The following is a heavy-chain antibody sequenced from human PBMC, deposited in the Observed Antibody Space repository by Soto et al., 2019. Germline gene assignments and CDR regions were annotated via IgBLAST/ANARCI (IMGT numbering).Heavy chain of an antibody. CDR3: ARDHYSLFDY. Sequence: EVQLVESGGGLVQAGGSLRLSCAASGFTFSGHWMSWVRQAPGKGLEWVANINQDGSVRNYVDSVKGRFTLSRDNAKNSLDLQMNSLRAEDTALYYCARDHYSLFDYWGQGTLDTVSS. D-gene: IGHD2-15*01. CDR1: GFTFSGHW. V-gene: IGHV3-7*01. J-gene: IGHJ4*02. CDR2: INQDGSVR.